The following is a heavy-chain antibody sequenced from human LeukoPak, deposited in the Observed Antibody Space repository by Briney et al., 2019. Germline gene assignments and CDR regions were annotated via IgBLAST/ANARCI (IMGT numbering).Heavy chain of an antibody. CDR2: IKEDGSEK. J-gene: IGHJ4*02. D-gene: IGHD2/OR15-2a*01. CDR1: GLTFRSYW. CDR3: ARLSITTSLRLYYFDY. Sequence: GGSLRLSCAASGLTFRSYWMSWVRQAPGKGLEWVANIKEDGSEKYYVDSVKGRFTISRDNAKNSLHLQMNSLRASDTAIYYCARLSITTSLRLYYFDYWGQGTLVTVPS. V-gene: IGHV3-7*05.